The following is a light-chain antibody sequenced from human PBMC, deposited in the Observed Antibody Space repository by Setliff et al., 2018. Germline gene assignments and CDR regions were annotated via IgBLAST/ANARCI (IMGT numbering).Light chain of an antibody. CDR1: SSDIGKYDF. V-gene: IGLV2-11*01. CDR3: CSYADTYISV. CDR2: DVN. J-gene: IGLJ1*01. Sequence: LTQPASVSGSPGQSITISCTGTSSDIGKYDFVSWYQEHPGKAPKLMIYDVNKRPSGVPDRFSGSKSGNTASLTISGLQTEDEADYYCCSYADTYISVFGSGTKGTVL.